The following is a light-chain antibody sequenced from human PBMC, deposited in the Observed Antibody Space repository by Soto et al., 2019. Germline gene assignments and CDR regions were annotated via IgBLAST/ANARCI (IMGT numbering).Light chain of an antibody. CDR1: QSVTSSH. V-gene: IGKV3-20*01. J-gene: IGKJ2*01. CDR3: LLYFSPDRYT. CDR2: GAS. Sequence: EIVLTQTPGTLSLSPGERATLSCRASQSVTSSHLAWYQQKPGQAPRLLIYGASTRATGIPDRCSGSGSDTDFSLTIRRLDPEDFAMYYCLLYFSPDRYTFGQGTKVQIK.